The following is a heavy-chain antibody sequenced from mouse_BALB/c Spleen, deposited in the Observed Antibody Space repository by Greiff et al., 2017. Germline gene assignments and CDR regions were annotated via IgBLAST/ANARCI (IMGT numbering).Heavy chain of an antibody. D-gene: IGHD1-1*01. CDR2: IWGDGST. J-gene: IGHJ1*01. V-gene: IGHV2-6-7*01. CDR3: ARDRGITTVVAPTGGFDV. Sequence: VMLVESGPGLVAPSQSLSITCTVSGFSLTGYGVNWVRQPPGKGLEWLGMIWGDGSTDYNSALKSRLSISKDNSKSQVFLKMNSLQTDDTARYYCARDRGITTVVAPTGGFDVWGAGTTVTVSS. CDR1: GFSLTGYG.